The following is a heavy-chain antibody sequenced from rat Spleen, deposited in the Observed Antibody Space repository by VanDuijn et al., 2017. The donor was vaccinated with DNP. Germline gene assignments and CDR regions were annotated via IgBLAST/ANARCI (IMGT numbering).Heavy chain of an antibody. D-gene: IGHD1-2*01. Sequence: EVQLVESGGDLVQPGRSLKLSCVASGFTVNNFWMAWIRQVPGKGLEWVAAIFSSGGSTYYQNFVRGRFTITSDNEKNTLYLKMNSLRSEDTATYYCARATYSSHYWYFDFWGPGTMVTVSS. CDR1: GFTVNNFW. CDR2: IFSSGGST. J-gene: IGHJ1*01. CDR3: ARATYSSHYWYFDF. V-gene: IGHV5-31*01.